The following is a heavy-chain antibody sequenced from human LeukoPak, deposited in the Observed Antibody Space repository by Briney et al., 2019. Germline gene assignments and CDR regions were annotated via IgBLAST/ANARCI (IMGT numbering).Heavy chain of an antibody. CDR1: GYSFTSYW. CDR3: ARHDLRPEHYYDSSGSEQKHFDY. D-gene: IGHD3-22*01. CDR2: IYPGDSDT. Sequence: GESLKISCKGSGYSFTSYWIGWVRQMPGKGLEWMGIIYPGDSDTRYSPSFQGQVTISADKSISTAYLQWSSLKASDTAMYYCARHDLRPEHYYDSSGSEQKHFDYWGQGTLVTVSS. J-gene: IGHJ4*02. V-gene: IGHV5-51*01.